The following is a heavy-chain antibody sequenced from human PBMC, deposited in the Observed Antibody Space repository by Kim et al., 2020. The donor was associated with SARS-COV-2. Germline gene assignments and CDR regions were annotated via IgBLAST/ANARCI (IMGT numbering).Heavy chain of an antibody. J-gene: IGHJ4*02. CDR2: ISGSGGST. CDR1: GFTFSSYA. V-gene: IGHV3-23*01. CDR3: AKDTGCGGDCYQPYFDY. Sequence: GGSLRLSCAASGFTFSSYAMSWVRQAPGKGLEWVSAISGSGGSTYYADSVKGRFTISRDNSKNTLYLQMNSLRAEDTAVYYCAKDTGCGGDCYQPYFDYWGQGTLVTVSS. D-gene: IGHD2-21*02.